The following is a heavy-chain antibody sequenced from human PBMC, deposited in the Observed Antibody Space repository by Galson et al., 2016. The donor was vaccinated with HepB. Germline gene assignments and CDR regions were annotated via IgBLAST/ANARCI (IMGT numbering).Heavy chain of an antibody. D-gene: IGHD1-26*01. CDR1: GFTFSSYS. CDR2: ITTSGSNI. J-gene: IGHJ3*02. V-gene: IGHV3-21*05. Sequence: SMRLSCAASGFTFSSYSMNWVRQAPGKGLEWISCITTSGSNIDYGHSVKGRFTISRDNAKNSLYLQMNSLRAEDTAVYYCARDRIVGAKVYSDAFDIWGQGTMVTVSS. CDR3: ARDRIVGAKVYSDAFDI.